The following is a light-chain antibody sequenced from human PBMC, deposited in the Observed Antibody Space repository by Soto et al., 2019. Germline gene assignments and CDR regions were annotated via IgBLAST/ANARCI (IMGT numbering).Light chain of an antibody. J-gene: IGKJ3*01. CDR1: QSVLYSSNNKNY. Sequence: DIVMTQSPDSLAVSLGERATINCKSSQSVLYSSNNKNYLAWYQHKPGQPPKLLISWASTRESGVPDRFSGSGSGADFTLTINRLQAEDVAVYYCQQYYSSPQTFGPGTKVDIK. CDR2: WAS. CDR3: QQYYSSPQT. V-gene: IGKV4-1*01.